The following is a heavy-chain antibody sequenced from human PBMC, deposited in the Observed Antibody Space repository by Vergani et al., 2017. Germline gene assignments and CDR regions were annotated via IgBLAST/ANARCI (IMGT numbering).Heavy chain of an antibody. D-gene: IGHD4-17*01. CDR1: GGSFSGYY. J-gene: IGHJ6*02. V-gene: IGHV4-34*01. CDR2: INHSGST. CDR3: ARILHYGDYASTYYYYCMDV. Sequence: QVQLQQWGAGLLKPSETLSLTCAVYGGSFSGYYWSWIRQPPGKGLEWIGEINHSGSTNYNPSLKSRVTISVDTSKNQFSLKLSSVTAADTAVYYCARILHYGDYASTYYYYCMDVWGQGTTVTVSS.